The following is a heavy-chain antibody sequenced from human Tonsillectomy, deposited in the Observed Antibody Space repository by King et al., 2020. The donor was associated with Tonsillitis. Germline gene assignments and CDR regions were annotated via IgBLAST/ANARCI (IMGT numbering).Heavy chain of an antibody. J-gene: IGHJ4*02. CDR3: ARETLAAGNHYFDY. CDR2: INPSGGST. D-gene: IGHD6-13*01. Sequence: VQLVESGAEVKKPGASVKVSCTASGYTLTSYYMHWVRQAPGQGLEWMGIINPSGGSTTYAQKLQGRVTMTRDTSTSTVYMELRSLRSEDTAAYYCARETLAAGNHYFDYWGQGTLVAVPS. V-gene: IGHV1-46*04. CDR1: GYTLTSYY.